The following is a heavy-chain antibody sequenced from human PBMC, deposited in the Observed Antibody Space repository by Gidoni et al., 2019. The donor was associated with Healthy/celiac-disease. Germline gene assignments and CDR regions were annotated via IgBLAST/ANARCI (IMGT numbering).Heavy chain of an antibody. CDR1: GGSSSSSSYY. CDR2: IYYSGST. V-gene: IGHV4-39*01. CDR3: ARRGYYDFWSGYYSDYFDY. J-gene: IGHJ4*02. Sequence: QLQLQESGPGLVKPSEPLSLTCTVSGGSSSSSSYYWGWIRQPPGKGLEWLGSIYYSGSTYYNPSLKSRVTISVDTSKNQFSLKLSSVTAADTAVYYCARRGYYDFWSGYYSDYFDYWGQGTLVTVSS. D-gene: IGHD3-3*01.